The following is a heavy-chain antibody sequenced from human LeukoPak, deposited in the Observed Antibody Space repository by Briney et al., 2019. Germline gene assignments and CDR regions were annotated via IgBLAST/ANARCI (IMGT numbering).Heavy chain of an antibody. CDR2: IYYSGST. V-gene: IGHV4-39*01. D-gene: IGHD1-14*01. CDR1: GGSISSSSYY. CDR3: ARHGQMGRAYRGLDY. Sequence: SETLSLTCTVSGGSISSSSYYWGWIRQPPGKGLEWIGSIYYSGSTYYNPSLKSRVTISVDTSKNQFSLKLSSVTAADTAVYYCARHGQMGRAYRGLDYWGQGTLVTVSS. J-gene: IGHJ4*02.